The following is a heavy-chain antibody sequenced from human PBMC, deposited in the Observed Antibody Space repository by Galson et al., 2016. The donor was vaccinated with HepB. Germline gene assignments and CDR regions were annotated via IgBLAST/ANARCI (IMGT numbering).Heavy chain of an antibody. CDR3: ARQYWGGPSDY. Sequence: SETLSLTCAVSGASITSSDWWSWVRQPPGQGLEWIGQIFHSGRVNYTPSLASRVTISIDTSKNHFSLRLTSVTDADTALYYCARQYWGGPSDYWGQGTLVLVSS. V-gene: IGHV4-4*02. D-gene: IGHD2/OR15-2a*01. CDR1: GASITSSDW. CDR2: IFHSGRV. J-gene: IGHJ4*02.